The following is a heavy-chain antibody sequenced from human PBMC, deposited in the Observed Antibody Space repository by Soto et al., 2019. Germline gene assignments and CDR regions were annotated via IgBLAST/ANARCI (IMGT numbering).Heavy chain of an antibody. CDR1: GGSISSYY. CDR2: IYYSGST. D-gene: IGHD3-9*01. V-gene: IGHV4-59*01. Sequence: SETLSLTCTVSGGSISSYYWSWIRQPPGKGLEWIGYIYYSGSTNYNPSLKSRVTISVDTSKNQFSLKLSSVTAADTAVYYCARENYDILTGYYSPFDYWGQGTLVTVSS. J-gene: IGHJ4*02. CDR3: ARENYDILTGYYSPFDY.